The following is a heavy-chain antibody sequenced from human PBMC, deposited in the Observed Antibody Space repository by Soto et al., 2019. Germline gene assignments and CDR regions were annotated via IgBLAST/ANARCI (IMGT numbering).Heavy chain of an antibody. J-gene: IGHJ6*02. D-gene: IGHD1-26*01. CDR1: GGSISSGGYY. CDR3: ARLTYSGSNYYYYGMDV. CDR2: IYYSGIT. Sequence: PSETLSLTCTVSGGSISSGGYYWSWIRQHPGKGLEWIGYIYYSGITYYNPSLKSRVTMSVDTSKNQFSLKLSSVTAADTAVYYCARLTYSGSNYYYYGMDVWGQGTTVTVSS. V-gene: IGHV4-31*03.